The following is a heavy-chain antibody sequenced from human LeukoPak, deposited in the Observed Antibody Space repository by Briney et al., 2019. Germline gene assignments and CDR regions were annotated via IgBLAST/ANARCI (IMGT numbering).Heavy chain of an antibody. J-gene: IGHJ3*02. CDR3: ARPVRYYDILTGYYSSLDAFDI. D-gene: IGHD3-9*01. Sequence: GGSLRLSCAASGFTLNSHSMNWVRQAPGKGLEWVSSISSGGSYIYYADSVKGRFTISRDNAKNSLYLQMNSLRAEDTAVYYCARPVRYYDILTGYYSSLDAFDIWGQGTMVTVSS. CDR2: ISSGGSYI. V-gene: IGHV3-21*01. CDR1: GFTLNSHS.